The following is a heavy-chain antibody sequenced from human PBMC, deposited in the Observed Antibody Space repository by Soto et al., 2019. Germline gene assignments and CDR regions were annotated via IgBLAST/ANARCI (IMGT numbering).Heavy chain of an antibody. CDR3: AHRVLRTVFGLVTTTAIYFDF. V-gene: IGHV2-5*02. Sequence: QITLNESGPTQVKPRQTLTLTCTFSGFSLTTSGVGVGWIRQSPGKAPEWLALIYWDDDKRYSPSLKSRLTITKDTSKNQVVLTMADLDPADTDTYYCAHRVLRTVFGLVTTTAIYFDFWGQGTPVAVSS. CDR2: IYWDDDK. D-gene: IGHD3-3*01. J-gene: IGHJ4*02. CDR1: GFSLTTSGVG.